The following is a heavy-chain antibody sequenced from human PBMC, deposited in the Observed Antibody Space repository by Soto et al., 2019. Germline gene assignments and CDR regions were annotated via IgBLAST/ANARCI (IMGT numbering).Heavy chain of an antibody. Sequence: EVQLLESGGGLVQPGGSLRLSCAASGFTYSNYDMSWVRQAPGKGLEWVSGISGSGGSTYYAESVKGRLTISRDNSKKTLDLQMNNLRVEDTAIYYCAKGDWNYLGWFDLWGQGTLVTVSS. CDR2: ISGSGGST. V-gene: IGHV3-23*01. CDR1: GFTYSNYD. J-gene: IGHJ5*02. CDR3: AKGDWNYLGWFDL. D-gene: IGHD1-7*01.